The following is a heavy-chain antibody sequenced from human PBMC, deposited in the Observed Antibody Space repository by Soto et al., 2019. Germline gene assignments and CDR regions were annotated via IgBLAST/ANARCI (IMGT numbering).Heavy chain of an antibody. D-gene: IGHD1-26*01. V-gene: IGHV3-33*01. CDR3: ARELGSGSYRINGMDV. CDR2: IWYDGSNK. Sequence: QVQLVESGGGVVQPGRSLRLSCAASGFTFSSYGMHWVRQAPGKGLEWVAVIWYDGSNKYYADSVKGRFTISRDNSKNTLYLQMNSLRAEDTAVYYCARELGSGSYRINGMDVWGQGTTVTVSS. CDR1: GFTFSSYG. J-gene: IGHJ6*02.